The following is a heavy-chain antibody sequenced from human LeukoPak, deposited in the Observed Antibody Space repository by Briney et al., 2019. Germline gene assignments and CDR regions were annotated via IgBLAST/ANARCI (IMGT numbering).Heavy chain of an antibody. J-gene: IGHJ3*01. V-gene: IGHV3-48*01. CDR2: ISGSGTI. D-gene: IGHD2/OR15-2a*01. CDR3: TNFKPPAPDALDV. Sequence: GGSLRLSCAASGFTFSNYWMNWVRQAPGKGLEWISYISGSGTIYYADSVKGRFTISRDNAQRLVYLQMNSLRAEDTAVYYCTNFKPPAPDALDVWGQGTLITVSS. CDR1: GFTFSNYW.